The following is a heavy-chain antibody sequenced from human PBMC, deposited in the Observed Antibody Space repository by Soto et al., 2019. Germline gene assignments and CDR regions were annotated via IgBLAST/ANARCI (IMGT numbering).Heavy chain of an antibody. CDR3: ARAWGRVFDY. D-gene: IGHD2-15*01. CDR2: IYYSGST. V-gene: IGHV4-59*01. CDR1: GGSISSYY. J-gene: IGHJ4*02. Sequence: QVQLQESGPGLVKPSETLSLTCTVSGGSISSYYWSWIRQPPGKGLEWIGYIYYSGSTNYNPSLKSRVTISVDTSKNQFSLKPSSVTAADTAVYYCARAWGRVFDYWGQGPLVTVSS.